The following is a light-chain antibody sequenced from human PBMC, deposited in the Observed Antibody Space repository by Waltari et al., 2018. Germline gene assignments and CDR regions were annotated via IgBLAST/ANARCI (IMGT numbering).Light chain of an antibody. Sequence: EIGITQSPAILSVSPGERATLSCRASQSIGGHLAWYQQKLGQAPRLLIYDASIRATGSPARFSGSGSGTEFTLTINSLQSEDFAVYYCQQYNHWYTFGQGTKLEIK. CDR2: DAS. CDR1: QSIGGH. V-gene: IGKV3-15*01. CDR3: QQYNHWYT. J-gene: IGKJ2*01.